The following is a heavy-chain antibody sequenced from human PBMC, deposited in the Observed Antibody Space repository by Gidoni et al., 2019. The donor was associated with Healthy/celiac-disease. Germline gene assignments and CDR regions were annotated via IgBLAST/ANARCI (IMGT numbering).Heavy chain of an antibody. D-gene: IGHD2-21*02. CDR2: IKSKTDGGTT. J-gene: IGHJ4*02. Sequence: EVQLVESGGGLVKPGGSLRLSCAASGFTFSNAWMSCVRQAPGKGLEWVGRIKSKTDGGTTDYAAPVKGRFTISRDDSKNTLYLQMNSLKTEDTAVYYCTTCVVVTANTYYFDYWGQGTLVTVSS. V-gene: IGHV3-15*01. CDR1: GFTFSNAW. CDR3: TTCVVVTANTYYFDY.